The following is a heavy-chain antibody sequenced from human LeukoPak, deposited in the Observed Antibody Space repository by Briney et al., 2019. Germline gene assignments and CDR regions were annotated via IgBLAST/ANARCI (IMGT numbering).Heavy chain of an antibody. D-gene: IGHD6-6*01. Sequence: GGSLRLSCAVSGFTVSSNYMNWVRQAPGKALEWVSLIYSDGSTYYADSVKGRFTISRDNSKNTLYLQMNSLRVEDTAVYYCARDGSIAASLGPWGQGTLVTVSS. CDR2: IYSDGST. J-gene: IGHJ5*02. CDR1: GFTVSSNY. V-gene: IGHV3-66*01. CDR3: ARDGSIAASLGP.